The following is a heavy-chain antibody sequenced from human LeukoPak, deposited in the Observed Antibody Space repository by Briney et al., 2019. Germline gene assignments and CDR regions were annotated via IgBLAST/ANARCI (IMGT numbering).Heavy chain of an antibody. CDR1: GFTFDDYA. CDR3: AKDNRERNYYDSSGYYYFDY. CDR2: ISWDGGST. V-gene: IGHV3-43D*04. J-gene: IGHJ4*02. D-gene: IGHD3-22*01. Sequence: GGSLRLSCAASGFTFDDYAMHWVRQAPGKGLEWVSLISWDGGSTYYADSVKGRFTISRDNSKNSLYLQMNSQRAEDTALYYCAKDNRERNYYDSSGYYYFDYWGQGTLVTVSS.